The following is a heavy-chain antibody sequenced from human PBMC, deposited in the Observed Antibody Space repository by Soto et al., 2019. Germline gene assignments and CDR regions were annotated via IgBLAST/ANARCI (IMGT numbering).Heavy chain of an antibody. V-gene: IGHV6-1*01. CDR1: GDSVSSNRAA. CDR3: ARAGETAAGTAAFDI. J-gene: IGHJ3*02. CDR2: TYYRSKWYN. D-gene: IGHD6-13*01. Sequence: SQTLSLTCAISGDSVSSNRAAWNWIRQSPSRGLEWLGRTYYRSKWYNDYTVSVKSRITINPDTSKNKFSLQLNSMTPEDTAVYYCARAGETAAGTAAFDIWGQGTMVTVSS.